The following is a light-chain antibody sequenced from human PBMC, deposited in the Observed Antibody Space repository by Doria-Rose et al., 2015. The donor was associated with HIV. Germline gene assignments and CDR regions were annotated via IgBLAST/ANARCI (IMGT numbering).Light chain of an antibody. V-gene: IGKV4-1*01. CDR3: QQYYDTPS. CDR1: QSLLYTSKNY. J-gene: IGKJ3*01. CDR2: WAS. Sequence: TQSPESLGMSLGERAALNCKSNQSLLYTSKNYLAWYQQKPGQPPKLLIYWASTRQSGVPVRFSGSGSGTDFTLTISSLEAEDVAVYYCQQYYDTPSFGPWTTVDIK.